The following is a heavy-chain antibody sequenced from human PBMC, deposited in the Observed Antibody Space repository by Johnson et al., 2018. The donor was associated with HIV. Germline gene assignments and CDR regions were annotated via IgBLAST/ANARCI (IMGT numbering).Heavy chain of an antibody. D-gene: IGHD4-17*01. V-gene: IGHV3-30*18. CDR2: ISYDGSNK. Sequence: QMLLVESGGGVVQPGRSLRLSCAASGFTFSSYAMHWVRQAPGKGLAGVAIISYDGSNKYYADSVQGRFTHSRDNSKNTLYLQMNSLRAEDTAVYYCAKLPVLYGDFDDAFDIWGQGTMVTVSS. CDR1: GFTFSSYA. J-gene: IGHJ3*02. CDR3: AKLPVLYGDFDDAFDI.